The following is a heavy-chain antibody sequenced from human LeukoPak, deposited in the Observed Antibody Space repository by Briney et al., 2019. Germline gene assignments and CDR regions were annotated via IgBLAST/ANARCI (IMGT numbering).Heavy chain of an antibody. CDR3: VRDNIAAAGDDNFDI. D-gene: IGHD6-13*01. Sequence: PGGSLRLSCAASGFTFSSYAMSWVRQAPGKGLEWVSYISSGSTSVYYADSVKGRFIISRDNAKNSLSLQMNSLGAEDTAVYFCVRDNIAAAGDDNFDIWGQGTMVTVSS. CDR1: GFTFSSYA. CDR2: ISSGSTSV. V-gene: IGHV3-48*04. J-gene: IGHJ3*02.